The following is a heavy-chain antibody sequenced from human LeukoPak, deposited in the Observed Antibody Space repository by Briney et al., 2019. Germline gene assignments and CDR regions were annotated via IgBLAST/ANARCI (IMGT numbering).Heavy chain of an antibody. D-gene: IGHD2-15*01. CDR2: IIPIFGTA. CDR3: ARGGLGYCSGGSCPKNWFDP. V-gene: IGHV1-69*05. J-gene: IGHJ5*02. CDR1: GGTFSSYA. Sequence: GSSVKVSCKASGGTFSSYAISWVRQAPGQGLEWMGGIIPIFGTANYAQKFQGRVTITTDESTSTAYMELSSLRSEDTAVYYCARGGLGYCSGGSCPKNWFDPWGQGTLVTVSS.